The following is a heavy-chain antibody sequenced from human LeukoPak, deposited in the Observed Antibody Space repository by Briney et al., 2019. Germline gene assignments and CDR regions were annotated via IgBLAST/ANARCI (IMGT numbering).Heavy chain of an antibody. V-gene: IGHV1-69*13. J-gene: IGHJ5*02. CDR1: GGTFSSYA. D-gene: IGHD3-3*02. Sequence: SVKVSCKASGGTFSSYAISWVRQAPGQGLEWMGGVIPIFGTANYAQKFQGRVTITADESTSTAYMELSSLRSEDTAVYYCARVASSIPQRNWFDPWGEGTLVTVSS. CDR2: VIPIFGTA. CDR3: ARVASSIPQRNWFDP.